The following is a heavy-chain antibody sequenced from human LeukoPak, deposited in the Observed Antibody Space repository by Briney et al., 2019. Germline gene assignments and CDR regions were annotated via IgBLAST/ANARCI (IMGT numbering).Heavy chain of an antibody. D-gene: IGHD6-19*01. CDR2: IYYSGNT. Sequence: SETLSLTCTVSGDSFSSSYWSWIRQPPGKGLEWIGYIYYSGNTNYNPSLKSRVTISVDTSKNQFSLRLSSVTAADTAVYYCARRPSSSGWYDYWGQGALVTVSS. J-gene: IGHJ4*02. V-gene: IGHV4-59*08. CDR1: GDSFSSSY. CDR3: ARRPSSSGWYDY.